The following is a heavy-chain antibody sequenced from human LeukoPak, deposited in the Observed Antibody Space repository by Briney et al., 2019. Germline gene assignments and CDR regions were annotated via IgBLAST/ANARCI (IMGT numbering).Heavy chain of an antibody. Sequence: SVKVSCKASGGSFSSYAISWVRQAPGQGLEWMGGIIPSFGTANYAQKFQGRVTITADESTSTAYMELSSLRSEDTAVYYCASLTTVVTDWFDPWGQGTLVTVSS. CDR1: GGSFSSYA. V-gene: IGHV1-69*01. CDR3: ASLTTVVTDWFDP. J-gene: IGHJ5*02. CDR2: IIPSFGTA. D-gene: IGHD4-23*01.